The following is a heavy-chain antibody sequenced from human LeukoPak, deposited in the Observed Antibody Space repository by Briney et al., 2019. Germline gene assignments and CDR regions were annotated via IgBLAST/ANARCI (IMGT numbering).Heavy chain of an antibody. V-gene: IGHV3-23*01. CDR3: AKDGFGGSYYYFDY. Sequence: GGSLRLSCAASGFTFGNYAMSWVRQAPGKGLEWVSGLSGSGGSTYYTDSVKGRFTISRDNSKNTVYLQMNSLRAEDTALYFCAKDGFGGSYYYFDYWGQGTLVTVSS. CDR2: LSGSGGST. D-gene: IGHD4-23*01. CDR1: GFTFGNYA. J-gene: IGHJ4*02.